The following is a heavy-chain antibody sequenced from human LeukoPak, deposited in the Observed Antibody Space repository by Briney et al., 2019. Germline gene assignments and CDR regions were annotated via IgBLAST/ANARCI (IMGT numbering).Heavy chain of an antibody. D-gene: IGHD3-10*01. V-gene: IGHV1-46*01. CDR2: INPSDGST. J-gene: IGHJ6*02. CDR1: GYTFTSYY. CDR3: ARVGASDYGMDV. Sequence: ASVKVSCKASGYTFTSYYMHWLRQAPGQGLEWMGIINPSDGSTRYAQKFQGRVTMTRDTSTSTVYMELSSVRSEDTAMYYCARVGASDYGMDVWGQGTTVSVSS.